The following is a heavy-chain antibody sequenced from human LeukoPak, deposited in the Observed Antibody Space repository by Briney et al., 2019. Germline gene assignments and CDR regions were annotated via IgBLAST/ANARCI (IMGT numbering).Heavy chain of an antibody. J-gene: IGHJ4*02. D-gene: IGHD3-22*01. CDR2: ISSSSSTI. CDR1: GFTFSSYS. V-gene: IGHV3-48*01. Sequence: GGSLRLSCAASGFTFSSYSMNWVRQAPGKGLEWVSYISSSSSTIYYADSVEGRFTISRDNAKNSLYLQMNSLRAEDTAVYYCARDLYYYDSSGYLGDWGQGTLVTVSS. CDR3: ARDLYYYDSSGYLGD.